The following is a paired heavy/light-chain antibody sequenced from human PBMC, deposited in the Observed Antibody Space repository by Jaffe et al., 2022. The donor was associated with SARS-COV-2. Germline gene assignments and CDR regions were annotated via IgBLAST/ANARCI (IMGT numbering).Light chain of an antibody. V-gene: IGLV2-11*01. CDR1: SSDVGGYNY. Sequence: QSALTQPRSVSGSPGQSVTISCTGASSDVGGYNYVSWYQQHPGKAPKLMISDVSKRPSGVPDRFSGSKSGNTASLTISGLQAEDEADYYCCSYAGSYTPLFVFGTGTKVTVL. CDR2: DVS. J-gene: IGLJ1*01. CDR3: CSYAGSYTPLFV.
Heavy chain of an antibody. D-gene: IGHD6-13*01. V-gene: IGHV4-34*01. Sequence: QVQLQQWGAGLLKPSETLSLTCAVYGGSFSGYYWSWIRQPPGKGLEWIGQINHSGGTNYYPSLKSRFTISVDTSKNQISLRLSSVTAADTAVYYCARGEYTSSFYGVHKWFDPWGQGTLVTVSS. J-gene: IGHJ5*02. CDR3: ARGEYTSSFYGVHKWFDP. CDR2: INHSGGT. CDR1: GGSFSGYY.